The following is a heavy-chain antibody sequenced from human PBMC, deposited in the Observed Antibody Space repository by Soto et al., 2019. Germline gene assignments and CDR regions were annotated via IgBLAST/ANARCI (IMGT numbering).Heavy chain of an antibody. CDR3: ARDIVVVGAVDGFDP. D-gene: IGHD2-15*01. V-gene: IGHV4-34*01. J-gene: IGHJ5*02. CDR2: INHSGST. CDR1: GGSFSDYY. Sequence: SETLSLTCAVYGGSFSDYYWNWIRQPPGKGLEWIGEINHSGSTNYNPSLKSRVTISVDTSKNQFSLKLSSVTAADTAVYYCARDIVVVGAVDGFDPWGHGTLVTVSS.